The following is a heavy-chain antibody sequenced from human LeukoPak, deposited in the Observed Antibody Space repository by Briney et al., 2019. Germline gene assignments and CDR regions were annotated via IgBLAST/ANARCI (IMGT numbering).Heavy chain of an antibody. CDR2: ISTSSSTI. J-gene: IGHJ6*03. CDR3: ARGPVAGTPYYYYYYMDV. D-gene: IGHD6-19*01. CDR1: GFTFSSYS. Sequence: GGSLRLSCAASGFTFSSYSMNWVRQAPGKGLEWVSYISTSSSTIYYADSVKGRFTISRDNAKHSLYLQMNSLRDEDTAVYYCARGPVAGTPYYYYYYMDVWGKGTTVTVS. V-gene: IGHV3-48*02.